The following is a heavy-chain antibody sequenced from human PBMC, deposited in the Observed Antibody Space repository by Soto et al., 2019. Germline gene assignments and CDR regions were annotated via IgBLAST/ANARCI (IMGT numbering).Heavy chain of an antibody. CDR3: ARGIMITFGGVNSDY. J-gene: IGHJ4*02. D-gene: IGHD3-16*01. V-gene: IGHV1-18*01. CDR1: GYTFTSYG. CDR2: ISAYNGNT. Sequence: ASVKVSCKASGYTFTSYGISWVRQAPGQGLEWMGWISAYNGNTNYAQKLQGRVTMTTDTSTSTAYMELRSLRSDDTAVYYCARGIMITFGGVNSDYWGQGTLVTVSS.